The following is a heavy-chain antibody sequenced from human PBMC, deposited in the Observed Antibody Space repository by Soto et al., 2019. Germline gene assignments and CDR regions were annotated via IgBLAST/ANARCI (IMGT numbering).Heavy chain of an antibody. CDR1: GGSISSYY. CDR2: IYYSGST. V-gene: IGHV4-59*01. D-gene: IGHD5-18*01. J-gene: IGHJ4*02. Sequence: SETLSLTCNVSGGSISSYYWSWIRQPPGKGLEWIGFIYYSGSTDYNPSLKSRASVSIDTSKNQVSLKVNSVTAADTAVYYCARDHPHSYGVYYFDYWGQGTPVTVSS. CDR3: ARDHPHSYGVYYFDY.